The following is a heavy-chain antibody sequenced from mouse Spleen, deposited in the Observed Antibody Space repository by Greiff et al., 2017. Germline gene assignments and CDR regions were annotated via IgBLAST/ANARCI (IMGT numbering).Heavy chain of an antibody. V-gene: IGHV1-18*01. CDR3: ASINTVVAGDWYFDV. CDR1: GYTFTDYN. J-gene: IGHJ1*03. CDR2: INPNNGGT. D-gene: IGHD1-1*01. Sequence: VQLQQSGPELVKPGASVKIPCKASGYTFTDYNMDWVKQSHGKSLEWIGDINPNNGGTIYNQKFKGKATLTVDKSSSTAYMELRSLTSEDTAVYYCASINTVVAGDWYFDVWGTGTTVTVSS.